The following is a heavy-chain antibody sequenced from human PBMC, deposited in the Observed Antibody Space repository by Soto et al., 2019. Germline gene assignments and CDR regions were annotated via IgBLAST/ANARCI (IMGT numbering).Heavy chain of an antibody. CDR3: ARGQIQSDFDY. D-gene: IGHD3-3*01. CDR1: GYTFTSCG. V-gene: IGHV1-18*04. J-gene: IGHJ4*02. CDR2: ITAYNDNT. Sequence: ASVKVSCKASGYTFTSCGPNWVRQAPGQGLEWMGWITAYNDNTNYAQKVQGRAILTIDTSTTTGYMELRSLRSDDTAVYYCARGQIQSDFDYWGQGTLVTVSS.